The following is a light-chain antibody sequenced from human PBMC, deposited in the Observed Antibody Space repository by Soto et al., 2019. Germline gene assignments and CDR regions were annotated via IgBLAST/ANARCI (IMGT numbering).Light chain of an antibody. CDR2: LGS. Sequence: DIVMAQSPLSLPVTPGEPASISCRSSQSLLNSNGYNYLDWYLQKPGQSPQLLLYLGSNRASGVPDRFSGSGSGTDFTLKIIRVEAEDVWVYHCMQALTAPPTFGQGTKVEIK. V-gene: IGKV2-28*01. CDR1: QSLLNSNGYNY. J-gene: IGKJ1*01. CDR3: MQALTAPPT.